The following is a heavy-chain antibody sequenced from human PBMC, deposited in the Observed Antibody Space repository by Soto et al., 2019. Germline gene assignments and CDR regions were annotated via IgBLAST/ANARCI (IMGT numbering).Heavy chain of an antibody. CDR2: IYHSGST. CDR3: ARVYCSGGSCYPRYYYYMDV. V-gene: IGHV4-4*02. Sequence: QVQLQESGPGLVKPSGTLSLTCAVSSGSISSSNWWSWVRQPPGKGLEWIGEIYHSGSTNYNPSLKSRVTISVDKSKNPFSLTLSSVTAADTAVYYCARVYCSGGSCYPRYYYYMDVWGKGTTVTVSS. CDR1: SGSISSSNW. J-gene: IGHJ6*03. D-gene: IGHD2-15*01.